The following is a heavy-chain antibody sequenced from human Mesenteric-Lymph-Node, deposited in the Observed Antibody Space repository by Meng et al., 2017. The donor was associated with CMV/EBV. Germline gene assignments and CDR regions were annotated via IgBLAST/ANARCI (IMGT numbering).Heavy chain of an antibody. D-gene: IGHD3-16*01. CDR3: ARERFVGEFDP. Sequence: ASVKVSCKASGYSFTSHGITWVRQAPGQGLEWMGWITASNGNTNYAQNLQGRVTMTTDTSTTTAYMELRSLRPDDTAVYYCARERFVGEFDPWGQGTLVTVSS. CDR1: GYSFTSHG. CDR2: ITASNGNT. J-gene: IGHJ5*02. V-gene: IGHV1-18*01.